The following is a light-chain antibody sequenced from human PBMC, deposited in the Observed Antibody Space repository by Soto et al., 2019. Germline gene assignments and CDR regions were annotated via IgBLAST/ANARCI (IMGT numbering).Light chain of an antibody. CDR3: QQYYSYPQP. CDR2: AAS. CDR1: QDTHNY. Sequence: DIQMTHSPSSLSAAVGASVTITCRATQDTHNYLNWYQQKPGTAPKRLIYAASTLQSGVPSRFSCSGSGTDFTLTIRCLQSEEFATYYCQQYYSYPQPFGQGTKVDIK. V-gene: IGKV1-16*01. J-gene: IGKJ1*01.